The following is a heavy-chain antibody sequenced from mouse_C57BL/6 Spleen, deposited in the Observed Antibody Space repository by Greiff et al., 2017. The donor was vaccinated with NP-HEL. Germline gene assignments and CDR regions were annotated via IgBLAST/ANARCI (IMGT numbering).Heavy chain of an antibody. V-gene: IGHV1-55*01. Sequence: VQLQQPGAELVKPGASVKMSCKASGYTFTSYWITWVKQRPGQGLEWIGDIYPGSGSTNYNEKFKSKATLTVDTSSSTAYMQLSSLTSEDSAVYYCARKDSSDSFFDYWGQGTTLTVSS. J-gene: IGHJ2*01. CDR1: GYTFTSYW. CDR3: ARKDSSDSFFDY. CDR2: IYPGSGST. D-gene: IGHD3-2*02.